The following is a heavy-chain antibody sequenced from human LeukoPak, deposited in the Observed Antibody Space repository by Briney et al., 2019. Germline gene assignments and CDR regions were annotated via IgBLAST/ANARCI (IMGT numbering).Heavy chain of an antibody. CDR3: ARNVGYPYEAFDM. CDR1: KYNFANNW. CDR2: INPGDFDT. V-gene: IGHV5-51*01. Sequence: GESLKISCKASKYNFANNWIVWLRRMPGKDLEYMGLINPGDFDTRYSPSLQGQVTISADKSTTTAFLQWRGLKASDNAIYYCARNVGYPYEAFDMWGQGTLVTVSS. J-gene: IGHJ3*02. D-gene: IGHD5-18*01.